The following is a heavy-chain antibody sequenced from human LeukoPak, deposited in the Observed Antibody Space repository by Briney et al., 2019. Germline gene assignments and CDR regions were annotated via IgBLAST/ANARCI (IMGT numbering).Heavy chain of an antibody. D-gene: IGHD3-10*01. V-gene: IGHV4-38-2*02. J-gene: IGHJ5*02. CDR3: AKSSWSLFDH. CDR1: GYSISSGYY. CDR2: IYHSGST. Sequence: SETLSLTCTVSGYSISSGYYWGWIRQPPGKGLEWIGSIYHSGSTYYNPSLKSRVTISVDASKNQFSLRLSSVTAADTAMYYCAKSSWSLFDHWGQGTLVTVSS.